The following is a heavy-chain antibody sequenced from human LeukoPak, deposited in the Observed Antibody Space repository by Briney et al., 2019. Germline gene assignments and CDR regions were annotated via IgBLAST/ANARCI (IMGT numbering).Heavy chain of an antibody. CDR3: ARDLTYYYGSGRLYYYGMDV. Sequence: GGSLRLSCAASGFTFSSYSMNWVRQAPGKGLEWVSSISSSSSYIYYADSVKGRFTISRDNAKNSPYLQMSSLRAEDTAVYYCARDLTYYYGSGRLYYYGMDVWGKGTTVTVSS. CDR1: GFTFSSYS. V-gene: IGHV3-21*01. D-gene: IGHD3-10*01. CDR2: ISSSSSYI. J-gene: IGHJ6*04.